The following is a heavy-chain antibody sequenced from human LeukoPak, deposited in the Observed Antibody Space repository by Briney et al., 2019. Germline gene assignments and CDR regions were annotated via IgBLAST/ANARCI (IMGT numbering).Heavy chain of an antibody. V-gene: IGHV3-30*03. J-gene: IGHJ4*02. Sequence: GGSLRLSCAASGFTLNNYGIHWVRQAPGKGLEWVALISNDGSNKYYVDSVKGRFTISRDNSRNTLYLQMNSLRTEDTAVYYCARDPSGYSGYGKFDYWGQGTLVTVSS. CDR1: GFTLNNYG. D-gene: IGHD5-12*01. CDR2: ISNDGSNK. CDR3: ARDPSGYSGYGKFDY.